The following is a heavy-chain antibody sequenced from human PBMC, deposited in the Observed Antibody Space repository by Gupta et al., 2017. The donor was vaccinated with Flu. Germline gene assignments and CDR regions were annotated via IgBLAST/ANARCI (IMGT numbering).Heavy chain of an antibody. CDR2: INHSGSS. V-gene: IGHV4-34*01. J-gene: IGHJ4*02. CDR3: ARGRGRIIIFGVAMDYFDY. D-gene: IGHD3-3*02. Sequence: IRQVPGKGLEWIGGINHSGSSDYDASLKSRVTVSKETSKKQVSLKLRSVAAADTAVYYWARGRGRIIIFGVAMDYFDYWGQGTLVAVSS.